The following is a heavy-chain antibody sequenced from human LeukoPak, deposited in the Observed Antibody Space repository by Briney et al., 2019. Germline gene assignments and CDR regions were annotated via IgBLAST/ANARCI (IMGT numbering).Heavy chain of an antibody. J-gene: IGHJ4*02. V-gene: IGHV4-61*01. CDR3: ARGNVEMATINFDY. D-gene: IGHD5-24*01. CDR2: IYYSGST. Sequence: SETLSLTCTVSGGSVSIGSYYWSWIRQPPGKGLEWIGYIYYSGSTNYNPSLKSRVTISVDTSKNQFSLKLSSVTAADTAVYYCARGNVEMATINFDYWGQGTLVTVSS. CDR1: GGSVSIGSYY.